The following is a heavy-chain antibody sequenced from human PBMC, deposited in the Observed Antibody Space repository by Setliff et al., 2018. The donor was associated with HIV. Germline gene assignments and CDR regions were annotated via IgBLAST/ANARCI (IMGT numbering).Heavy chain of an antibody. CDR2: IYYSGST. Sequence: SETLSLTCTVSGGSISSYYWSWIRQPPGKGLEWIGYIYYSGSTNYNPSLKSRVAISVDTSKNQFSLKLTSVTAADTAVYYCARGRPDDSVGFGYWGQGTLVTVS. CDR1: GGSISSYY. V-gene: IGHV4-59*01. J-gene: IGHJ4*02. CDR3: ARGRPDDSVGFGY. D-gene: IGHD3-22*01.